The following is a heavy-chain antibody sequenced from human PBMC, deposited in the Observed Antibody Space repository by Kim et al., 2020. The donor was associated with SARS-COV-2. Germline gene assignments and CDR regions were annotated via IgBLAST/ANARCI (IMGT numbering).Heavy chain of an antibody. Sequence: SETLSLTCTVSGGSISSYYWSWIRQPPGKGLEWIGYIYYSGSTNYNPSLKSRVTISVDTSKNQFSLKLSSVTAADTAVYYCAGGIAARVDYWGQGTLVTV. CDR2: IYYSGST. CDR3: AGGIAARVDY. D-gene: IGHD6-6*01. V-gene: IGHV4-59*01. J-gene: IGHJ4*02. CDR1: GGSISSYY.